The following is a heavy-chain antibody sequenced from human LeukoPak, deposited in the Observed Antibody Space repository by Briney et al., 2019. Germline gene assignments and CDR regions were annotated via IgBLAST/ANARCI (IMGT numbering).Heavy chain of an antibody. D-gene: IGHD6-19*01. CDR3: ARARGDRISQFNY. Sequence: RSLRLSCAASGFTFSSYSMNWVRQAPGKGLEWVSSISSSSSYIYYADSVKGRFTISRDNAKNSLYLQMNSLRAEDTAAYYCARARGDRISQFNYWGQGTLVTVSS. J-gene: IGHJ4*02. V-gene: IGHV3-21*01. CDR2: ISSSSSYI. CDR1: GFTFSSYS.